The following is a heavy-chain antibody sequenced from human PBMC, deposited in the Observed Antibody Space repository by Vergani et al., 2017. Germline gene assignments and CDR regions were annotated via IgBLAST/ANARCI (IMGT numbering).Heavy chain of an antibody. V-gene: IGHV1-69*04. J-gene: IGHJ3*02. CDR3: ARDLGYSSGWYWYAFEI. CDR2: IIPILGIA. D-gene: IGHD6-19*01. CDR1: GGTFSSYA. Sequence: QVQLVQSGAEVKKPGSSVKVSCKASGGTFSSYAISWVRQAPGQGLEWMGRIIPILGIANYAQKFQGRVTITADKSTSTAYMELSSLRSEDTAVYYCARDLGYSSGWYWYAFEIWGQGTMVTVSS.